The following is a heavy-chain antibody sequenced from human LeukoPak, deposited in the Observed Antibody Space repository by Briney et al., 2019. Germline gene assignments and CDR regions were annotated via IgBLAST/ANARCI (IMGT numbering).Heavy chain of an antibody. D-gene: IGHD4-11*01. Sequence: ASVKVSCKASGYTFTGHYFHWVRQAPGQGLEWMGWINPNTAGTNYAQKFLGGVTLTWDTSISTAHMELNRLTSDDTAVYYCATSAGDYRAGHYYYMGVWGKGTSVTVSS. CDR3: ATSAGDYRAGHYYYMGV. CDR1: GYTFTGHY. CDR2: INPNTAGT. V-gene: IGHV1-2*02. J-gene: IGHJ6*03.